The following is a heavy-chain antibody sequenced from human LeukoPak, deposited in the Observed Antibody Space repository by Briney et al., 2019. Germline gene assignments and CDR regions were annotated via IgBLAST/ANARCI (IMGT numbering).Heavy chain of an antibody. CDR1: GGSISSYY. D-gene: IGHD3-10*01. V-gene: IGHV4-59*01. J-gene: IGHJ3*02. CDR3: ASVLLWFGELNSDAFDI. Sequence: SETLSLTCTVSGGSISSYYWSWIRQPPGKGLEWIGYIYYSGSTNYNPSLKSRVTISVDTSKNQFSLKLSSVTAADTAVYYCASVLLWFGELNSDAFDIWGQGTMVTVSS. CDR2: IYYSGST.